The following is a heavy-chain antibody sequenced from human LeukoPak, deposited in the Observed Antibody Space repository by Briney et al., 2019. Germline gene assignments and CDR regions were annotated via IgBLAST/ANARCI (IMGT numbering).Heavy chain of an antibody. CDR1: GFRFSSYA. J-gene: IGHJ4*02. CDR2: ISTNGGST. D-gene: IGHD3-9*01. V-gene: IGHV3-64D*06. CDR3: VKDLLTGYYPFDY. Sequence: GGSLRLSCSASGFRFSSYAMHWVRQAPGKGLEYVSAISTNGGSTYYADSVKGRFTISRDNSKNTLYLQMSSLRAEDTAVYCCVKDLLTGYYPFDYWGQGTLVTVSS.